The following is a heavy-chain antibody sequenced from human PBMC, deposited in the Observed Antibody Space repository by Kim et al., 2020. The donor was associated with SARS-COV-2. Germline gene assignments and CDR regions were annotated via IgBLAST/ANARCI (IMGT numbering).Heavy chain of an antibody. J-gene: IGHJ4*02. CDR3: ARAPRGFGVVIHPFDY. Sequence: SLTSRVTISVDTSKNQFSLKLSSVTDADTAVYYCARAPRGFGVVIHPFDYWGQGTLVTVSS. D-gene: IGHD3-3*01. V-gene: IGHV4-59*01.